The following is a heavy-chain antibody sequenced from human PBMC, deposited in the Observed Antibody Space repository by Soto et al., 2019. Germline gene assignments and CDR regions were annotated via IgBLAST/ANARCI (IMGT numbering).Heavy chain of an antibody. V-gene: IGHV4-30-4*01. J-gene: IGHJ5*02. D-gene: IGHD6-19*01. CDR1: GGSISSGDYY. CDR3: AREKKSSGWNWFDP. CDR2: IYYSGST. Sequence: LSLTCTVSGGSISSGDYYWSWIRQPPGKGLEWIGHIYYSGSTYYNPSLKSRVTISVDTSKNQFSLKLSSVTAADTAVYYCAREKKSSGWNWFDPWGQGTLVTVSS.